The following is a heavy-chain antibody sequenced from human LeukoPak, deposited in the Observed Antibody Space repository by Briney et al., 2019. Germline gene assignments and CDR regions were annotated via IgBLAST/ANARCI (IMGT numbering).Heavy chain of an antibody. J-gene: IGHJ4*02. V-gene: IGHV1-2*02. CDR1: GYSFTGHY. D-gene: IGHD4-23*01. CDR2: IHPKSGDT. CDR3: ARDYFGNSLLDY. Sequence: ASVKVSCKTSGYSFTGHYVHWGRQAPGQGLEWMGWIHPKSGDTNYALKFHGRVTMTRDTSISTVYMDLSRLSSDDTAVYYCARDYFGNSLLDYWGQGTLVTVSS.